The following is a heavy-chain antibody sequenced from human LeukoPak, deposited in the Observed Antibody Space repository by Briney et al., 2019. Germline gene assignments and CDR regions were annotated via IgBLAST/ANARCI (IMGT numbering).Heavy chain of an antibody. CDR3: AREYSSSSGNWFDP. CDR1: GFTFSDYY. CDR2: ISSSGSTI. V-gene: IGHV3-11*04. J-gene: IGHJ5*02. Sequence: GGSLRLSCAASGFTFSDYYMSWIRQAPGKGLEWASYISSSGSTIYYADSVKGRFTISRDNAKNSLYLQMNSLRAEDTAVYYCAREYSSSSGNWFDPWGQGTLVTVSS. D-gene: IGHD6-6*01.